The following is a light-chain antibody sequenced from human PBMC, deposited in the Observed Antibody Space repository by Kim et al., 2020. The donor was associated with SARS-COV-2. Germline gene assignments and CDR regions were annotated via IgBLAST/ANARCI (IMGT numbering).Light chain of an antibody. CDR1: SSNIGAGYD. V-gene: IGLV1-40*01. Sequence: RVTTSCTGSSSNIGAGYDVHWYQQLPGTAPKLLIYGNSNRPSGVPDRFSGSKSGTSASLAITGLQAEDEADYYCQSYDSSLSAWVFGGGTQLTVL. J-gene: IGLJ3*02. CDR3: QSYDSSLSAWV. CDR2: GNS.